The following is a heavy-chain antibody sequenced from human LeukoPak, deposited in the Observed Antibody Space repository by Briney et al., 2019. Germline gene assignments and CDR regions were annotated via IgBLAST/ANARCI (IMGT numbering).Heavy chain of an antibody. CDR2: ISGSGGST. CDR3: AKDRDDIVVVPDAHYYYYYMDV. CDR1: GFTFSSYA. J-gene: IGHJ6*03. V-gene: IGHV3-23*01. D-gene: IGHD2-2*01. Sequence: GGSLRLSCAASGFTFSSYAMSWVRQAPGKGLEWVSAISGSGGSTYYADSVKGRFTISRDNSKNTLYLQMNSLRAEDTAVYYCAKDRDDIVVVPDAHYYYYYMDVWGKGTTVTASS.